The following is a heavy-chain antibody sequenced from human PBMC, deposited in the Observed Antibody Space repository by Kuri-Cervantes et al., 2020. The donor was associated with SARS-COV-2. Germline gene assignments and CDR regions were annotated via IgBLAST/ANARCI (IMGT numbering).Heavy chain of an antibody. J-gene: IGHJ4*02. CDR2: IRYDGSNK. V-gene: IGHV3-30*02. CDR1: GSTFSSYG. Sequence: GGSLRLSCAASGSTFSSYGMHWVRQAPGKGLEWVAFIRYDGSNKYYADSVKGRFTISRDNSKNTLYLQMNSLGVEDTAVYYCANSFYDTSSVPRLDYWSQGTLVTVSS. CDR3: ANSFYDTSSVPRLDY. D-gene: IGHD5/OR15-5a*01.